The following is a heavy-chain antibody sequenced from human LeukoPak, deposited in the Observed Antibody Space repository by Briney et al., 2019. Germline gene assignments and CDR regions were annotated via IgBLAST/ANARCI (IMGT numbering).Heavy chain of an antibody. CDR3: ATIINITMIDNYYMDV. Sequence: SETLSLTCTVSGGSISSYHWSWIRQPPGKGLEWIGYIYYSGSTTYNPSLKSRVTMSVDTSNNQFSLKLSSVTAADTAVYYCATIINITMIDNYYMDVWGKGTTVTVSS. CDR1: GGSISSYH. D-gene: IGHD3-22*01. CDR2: IYYSGST. V-gene: IGHV4-59*01. J-gene: IGHJ6*03.